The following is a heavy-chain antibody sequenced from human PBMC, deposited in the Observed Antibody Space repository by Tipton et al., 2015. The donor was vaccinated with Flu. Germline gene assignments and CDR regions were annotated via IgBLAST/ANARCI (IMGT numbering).Heavy chain of an antibody. V-gene: IGHV3-33*03. Sequence: SLRLSCAASQFIFSDYGMHWVRQAPGKGLEWVTVISYDGSERFYADSVKGRFSVARDNSRNTVYLQLNSLRVEDRAVYYCAKERLSHSFGYGGYGLDVCGQGTTVSVS. CDR1: QFIFSDYG. J-gene: IGHJ6*02. CDR2: ISYDGSER. D-gene: IGHD5-18*01. CDR3: AKERLSHSFGYGGYGLDV.